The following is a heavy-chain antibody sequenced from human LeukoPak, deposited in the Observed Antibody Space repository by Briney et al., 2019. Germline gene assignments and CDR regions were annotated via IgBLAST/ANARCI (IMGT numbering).Heavy chain of an antibody. J-gene: IGHJ4*02. CDR1: GFTFSNYG. Sequence: GGSLRLSCAASGFTFSNYGMHWVRQTTGKGLDWVAVIWHDGSIKYYADSVRGRFTISRDNSMNTVYLQMNSLRVEDTAVYYCAKVRQFTAATGTGLDYWGQGTLVTVSS. CDR3: AKVRQFTAATGTGLDY. D-gene: IGHD6-13*01. V-gene: IGHV3-33*03. CDR2: IWHDGSIK.